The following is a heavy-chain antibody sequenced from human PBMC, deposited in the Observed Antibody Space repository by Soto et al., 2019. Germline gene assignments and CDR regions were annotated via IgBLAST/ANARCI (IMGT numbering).Heavy chain of an antibody. CDR2: IRSKANSYAT. CDR1: GFTFSGSA. J-gene: IGHJ5*02. Sequence: GGSLRLSCAASGFTFSGSAMHWVRQASGKGLEWVGRIRSKANSYATAYAASVKGRFTISRDDSKNTAYLQMNSLKTEHTAVYYCTRLGITMVRGDLSWFDPWGQGTLVTVSS. CDR3: TRLGITMVRGDLSWFDP. D-gene: IGHD3-10*01. V-gene: IGHV3-73*01.